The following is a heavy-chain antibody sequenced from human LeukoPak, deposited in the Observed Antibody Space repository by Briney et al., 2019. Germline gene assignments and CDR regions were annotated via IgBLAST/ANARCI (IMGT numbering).Heavy chain of an antibody. CDR3: ARDQQKIGPPFDP. CDR2: IYYSGST. Sequence: SETLSLTCTVSGGSISSSSYYWGWIRQPPGKGLEWIGSIYYSGSTYYNPSLKSRVTISVDTSKNQFSLKLSSVTAADTAVYYCARDQQKIGPPFDPWGQGTLVTVSS. J-gene: IGHJ5*02. V-gene: IGHV4-39*07. CDR1: GGSISSSSYY.